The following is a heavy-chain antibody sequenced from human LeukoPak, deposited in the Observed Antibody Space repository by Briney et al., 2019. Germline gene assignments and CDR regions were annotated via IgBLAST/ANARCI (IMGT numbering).Heavy chain of an antibody. CDR2: IYYSGST. Sequence: SQALSLTCTVSGGSISSGGYYWSWIRQHPGKGLEWIGYIYYSGSTYYNPSLKSRVTISVDTSKNQFSLKLSSVTAADTAVYYCARVDSSGVSYFDYWGQGTLVTVSS. CDR3: ARVDSSGVSYFDY. J-gene: IGHJ4*02. CDR1: GGSISSGGYY. V-gene: IGHV4-31*03. D-gene: IGHD3-22*01.